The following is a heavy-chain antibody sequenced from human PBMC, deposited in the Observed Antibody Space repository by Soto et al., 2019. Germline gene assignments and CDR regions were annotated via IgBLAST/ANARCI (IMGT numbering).Heavy chain of an antibody. V-gene: IGHV4-30-4*01. CDR1: GGSISSGAYY. Sequence: SETLSLTCPVSGGSISSGAYYWSWIRQPPGKGLEWIGYIYYSGSTYYNPSLKSRVTISVDTSKNHFSLKLSSVTAADTAVYYCAREDDYMILDYWGQGTLVTVSS. D-gene: IGHD4-4*01. CDR3: AREDDYMILDY. J-gene: IGHJ4*02. CDR2: IYYSGST.